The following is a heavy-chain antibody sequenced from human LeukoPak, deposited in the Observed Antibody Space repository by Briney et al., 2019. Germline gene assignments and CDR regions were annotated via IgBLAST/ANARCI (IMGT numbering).Heavy chain of an antibody. J-gene: IGHJ1*01. CDR3: ARTSTGVYSSGHAEYFQH. V-gene: IGHV3-30*03. CDR2: ISYDGSNK. D-gene: IGHD6-19*01. Sequence: GRSLRLSCAASGFTFSSYGMHWVRQAPGKGLEWVAVISYDGSNKYYADSVKGRFTISRDNSKNTLYLQMNSLRAEDTAVYYCARTSTGVYSSGHAEYFQHWGQGTLVTVSS. CDR1: GFTFSSYG.